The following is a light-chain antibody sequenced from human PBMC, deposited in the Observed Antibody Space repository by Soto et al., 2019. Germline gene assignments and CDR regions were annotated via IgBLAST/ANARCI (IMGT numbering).Light chain of an antibody. CDR2: GNS. CDR3: QSYDSSLSVWV. CDR1: SSNIGAGYD. J-gene: IGLJ3*02. Sequence: QSVLTQPPSVSGAPGQRVTISCTGSSSNIGAGYDGHWYQQLPGTAPILLIYGNSNRPSGVPDRFSGSKSGTSASLAITGLQAEDEADYYCQSYDSSLSVWVFGGGTKLTVL. V-gene: IGLV1-40*01.